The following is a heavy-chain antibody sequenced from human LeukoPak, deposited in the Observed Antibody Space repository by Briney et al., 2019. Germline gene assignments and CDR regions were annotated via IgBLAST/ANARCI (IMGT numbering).Heavy chain of an antibody. CDR2: ISYDGSNK. CDR3: AKEPYSSAYYFDY. V-gene: IGHV3-30*18. J-gene: IGHJ4*02. CDR1: GFTFSSYG. D-gene: IGHD6-19*01. Sequence: GRSLRLSCAASGFTFSSYGMHWVRQAPGKGLEWVAVISYDGSNKYYADSVKGRFTISRDNSKNTLYLQMNSLGAEDTAVYYCAKEPYSSAYYFDYWGQGTLVTVSS.